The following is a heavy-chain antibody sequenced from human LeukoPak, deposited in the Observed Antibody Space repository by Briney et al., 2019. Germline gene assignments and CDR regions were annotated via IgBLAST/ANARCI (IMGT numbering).Heavy chain of an antibody. CDR2: ISAYNGNT. D-gene: IGHD2-2*01. CDR3: ARTPGACPAAKKGGIHTCDY. CDR1: GYTFTSYG. J-gene: IGHJ4*02. Sequence: ASVKVSCKASGYTFTSYGISWVRQAPGQGLEWMGWISAYNGNTNYAQKLQGRVTMTTDTSTSTAYMELRSLRSEDTAVYYCARTPGACPAAKKGGIHTCDYWGQGTLVTVSS. V-gene: IGHV1-18*01.